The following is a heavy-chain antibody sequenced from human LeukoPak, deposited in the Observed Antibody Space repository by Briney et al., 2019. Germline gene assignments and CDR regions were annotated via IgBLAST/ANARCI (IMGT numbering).Heavy chain of an antibody. CDR3: ARGSRENIVATSHRFDY. J-gene: IGHJ4*02. D-gene: IGHD5-12*01. V-gene: IGHV4-34*01. CDR2: INHSGST. Sequence: SETLSLTCAVYGGSFSGYYWSWIRQPPGKGLEWIGEINHSGSTNYNPSLKSRVTISVDTSKNQFSPKLSSMTAADTAVYYCARGSRENIVATSHRFDYWGQGTLVTVSS. CDR1: GGSFSGYY.